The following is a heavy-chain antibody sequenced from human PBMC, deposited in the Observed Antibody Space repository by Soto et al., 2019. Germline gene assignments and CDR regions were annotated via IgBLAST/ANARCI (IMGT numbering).Heavy chain of an antibody. V-gene: IGHV3-15*07. Sequence: EVQLVESGGGLVKPGGSLRLSGAVSGFSLTNVWMNWVRQAPGKGLEWVGRIKSKADGGTTDHAAPVKGRFIISRDESKNTLYLEMNSLKIEDTAVYYCSHGYEQYFESWGQGTLVTVSS. D-gene: IGHD5-18*01. CDR1: GFSLTNVW. CDR2: IKSKADGGTT. CDR3: SHGYEQYFES. J-gene: IGHJ4*02.